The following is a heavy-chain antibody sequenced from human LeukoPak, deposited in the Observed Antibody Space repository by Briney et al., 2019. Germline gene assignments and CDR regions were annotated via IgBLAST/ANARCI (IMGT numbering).Heavy chain of an antibody. D-gene: IGHD6-13*01. CDR3: ARAASGYSSSWRTPGYYYYYMDV. CDR2: INHSGST. J-gene: IGHJ6*03. V-gene: IGHV4-34*01. Sequence: PSETLSLTCAVYGGSFSGYYWSWIRQPPGKGLEWIGEINHSGSTNYNPTLKSRVTISVDTSKNQFSLKLSSVTAADTAVYYCARAASGYSSSWRTPGYYYYYMDVWGKGTTVTVSS. CDR1: GGSFSGYY.